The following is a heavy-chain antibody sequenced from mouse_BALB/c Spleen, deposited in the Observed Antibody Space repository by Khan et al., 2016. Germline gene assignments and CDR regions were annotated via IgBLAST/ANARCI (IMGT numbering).Heavy chain of an antibody. V-gene: IGHV3-2*02. Sequence: QLEESGPGLVKPSQSLSLTCTVTGYSITSDYAWNWIRQFPGNKLEWMGYISYSGFTGYNPSLKSRISITRDTSKNQFFLQLNSVTTEDTATYYCARRYYAMDYWGQGTSVTVSS. CDR3: ARRYYAMDY. J-gene: IGHJ4*01. CDR2: ISYSGFT. CDR1: GYSITSDYA.